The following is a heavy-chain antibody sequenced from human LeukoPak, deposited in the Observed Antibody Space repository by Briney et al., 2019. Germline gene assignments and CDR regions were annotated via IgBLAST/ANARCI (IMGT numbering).Heavy chain of an antibody. V-gene: IGHV5-51*01. CDR3: ARPKISGSSGDPFDI. J-gene: IGHJ3*02. CDR1: GYSFTNYW. CDR2: IYPGDSDT. D-gene: IGHD1-26*01. Sequence: PGESLKISCKGSGYSFTNYWIGWVRQKPGKGLEWMGVIYPGDSDTRYSPSFQGQVTISADKSINTAYLQWSTLKASDSAIYYCARPKISGSSGDPFDIWGQGTMVTVSS.